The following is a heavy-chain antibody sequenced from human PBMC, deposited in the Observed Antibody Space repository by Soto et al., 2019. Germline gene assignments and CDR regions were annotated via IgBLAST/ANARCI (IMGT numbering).Heavy chain of an antibody. D-gene: IGHD6-6*01. J-gene: IGHJ4*02. CDR1: GFTFSSYW. V-gene: IGHV3-7*05. CDR3: ASVFEDSRSWTGPPGF. CDR2: IKQDGSEK. Sequence: EVQLVESGGGLVQPGGSLRLSCAASGFTFSSYWMSWVRQAPGKGLEWVANIKQDGSEKNYVDSVKGRFTISRDNAKNSLYLQMNSLRAEDTAVYYCASVFEDSRSWTGPPGFWGQGTLVRVSS.